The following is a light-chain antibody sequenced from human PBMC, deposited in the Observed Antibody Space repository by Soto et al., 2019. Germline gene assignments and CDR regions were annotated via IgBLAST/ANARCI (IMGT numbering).Light chain of an antibody. CDR1: SSDIGGYDY. V-gene: IGLV2-14*01. J-gene: IGLJ2*01. Sequence: QSALTQPASVSGSPGQSITISCTGTSSDIGGYDYVSWFQQHPGKAPKLMLYEVTNRPSGVSNRVSGSKSGNTASLTISGXXXXXXXXXYCSSYRSSNTVVFGGGTKVTV. CDR2: EVT. CDR3: SSYRSSNTVV.